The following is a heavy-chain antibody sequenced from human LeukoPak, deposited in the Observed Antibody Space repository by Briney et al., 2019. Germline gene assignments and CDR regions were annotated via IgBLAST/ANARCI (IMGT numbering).Heavy chain of an antibody. CDR3: ARDSQAAAGYYFDY. V-gene: IGHV1-2*04. CDR2: INPNSGGT. CDR1: GYTFTGYY. J-gene: IGHJ4*02. D-gene: IGHD6-13*01. Sequence: GASVKVSCKASGYTFTGYYMHWVRQAPGQGLEWMGWINPNSGGTNYAQKFQGWVTMTRDTSISTAYMELSRLRSDDTAVYYCARDSQAAAGYYFDYWGQGTLVTVSS.